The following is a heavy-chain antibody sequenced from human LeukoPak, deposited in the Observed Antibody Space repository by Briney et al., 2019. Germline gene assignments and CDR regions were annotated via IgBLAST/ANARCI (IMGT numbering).Heavy chain of an antibody. CDR3: AVSGYESH. Sequence: GGSLRLSCAASGFTFDDYAMHWVRQAPGKGLEWVSGISWNSGSIGYADSVKGRFTISRVNAKNSLYLQMNSLRAEDTALYYCAVSGYESHWGQGTLVTVSS. J-gene: IGHJ4*02. CDR1: GFTFDDYA. V-gene: IGHV3-9*01. CDR2: ISWNSGSI. D-gene: IGHD5-12*01.